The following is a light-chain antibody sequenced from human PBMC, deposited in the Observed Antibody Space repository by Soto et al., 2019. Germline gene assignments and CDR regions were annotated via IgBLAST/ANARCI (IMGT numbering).Light chain of an antibody. V-gene: IGKV3-15*01. CDR3: HQYDMSPPT. CDR1: QSVGGY. J-gene: IGKJ1*01. CDR2: RTS. Sequence: EIRMTQSPSALSVYVRERATISCRASQSVGGYLAWYQQKPGKAPRLLIFRTSTMATGVPIRFSGSGSGAEFTLTISSLQSEDFAAYYCHQYDMSPPTFGEGT.